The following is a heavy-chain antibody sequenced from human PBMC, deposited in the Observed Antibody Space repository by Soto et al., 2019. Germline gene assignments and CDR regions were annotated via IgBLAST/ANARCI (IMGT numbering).Heavy chain of an antibody. CDR1: GFTFSSYA. D-gene: IGHD3-3*01. J-gene: IGHJ4*02. Sequence: LRLSCAASGFTFSSYAMHWVRQAPGKGLEWVAVISYDGSNKYYADSVKGRFTISRDNSKNTLYLQMNSLRAEDTAVYYCARGGVVILDYWGQGTLVTVSS. CDR3: ARGGVVILDY. CDR2: ISYDGSNK. V-gene: IGHV3-30-3*01.